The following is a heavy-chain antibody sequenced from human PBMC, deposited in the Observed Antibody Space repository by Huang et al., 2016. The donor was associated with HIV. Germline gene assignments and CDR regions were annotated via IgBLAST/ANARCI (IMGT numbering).Heavy chain of an antibody. Sequence: QVQLVQSGAEVKNPGASVRVSCKASGYTFTDSNIHWVRQAPGQGREWMGGINPKRGGTNYAQRFQGRITMTRDTTISTVHMDLRRIQSDDTAVYFCARDWSFGSSTSPADWGQGTLVTVSS. CDR1: GYTFTDSN. CDR2: INPKRGGT. V-gene: IGHV1-2*02. J-gene: IGHJ4*02. CDR3: ARDWSFGSSTSPAD. D-gene: IGHD6-6*01.